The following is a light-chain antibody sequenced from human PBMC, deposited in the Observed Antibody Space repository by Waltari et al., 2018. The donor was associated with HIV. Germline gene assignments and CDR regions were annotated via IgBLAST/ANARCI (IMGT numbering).Light chain of an antibody. Sequence: QSVLTQPPAVSAAPGQTVTIPCSGSSSTSAHTSFPCYQPLPGTAPKLLIYDNNRRSSGIPDRFSGSKSGTSATLAIAGLQTGDEADYYCGTWDTSLSAGVFGGGTKVTVL. J-gene: IGLJ2*01. CDR2: DNN. V-gene: IGLV1-51*01. CDR3: GTWDTSLSAGV. CDR1: SSTSAHTS.